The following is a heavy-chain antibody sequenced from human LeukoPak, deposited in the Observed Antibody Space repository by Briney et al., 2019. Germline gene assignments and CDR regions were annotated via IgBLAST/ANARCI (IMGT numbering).Heavy chain of an antibody. CDR1: GYTFTGYY. CDR3: ASLDTAMVTNDAFDI. Sequence: ASVKASCKASGYTFTGYYMHWVRQAPGQGLEWMGWINPNSGGTNYAQKFQGRVTMTRDTSISTAYMELSRLRSDDTAVYYCASLDTAMVTNDAFDIWGQGTMVTVSS. V-gene: IGHV1-2*02. CDR2: INPNSGGT. J-gene: IGHJ3*02. D-gene: IGHD5-18*01.